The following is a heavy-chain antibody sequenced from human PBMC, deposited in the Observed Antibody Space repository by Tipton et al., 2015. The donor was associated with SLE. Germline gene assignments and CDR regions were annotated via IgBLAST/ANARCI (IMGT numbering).Heavy chain of an antibody. J-gene: IGHJ5*02. V-gene: IGHV4-59*08. CDR1: GGSISSQY. Sequence: TLSLTCTVSGGSISSQYWSWIRQPPGKGLEWIGYIYYSGSTNYNPSLKSRVTMSVDTSKNHFSLKLSSVTAGDTAVYYCVGSIGGSYYLANHWGQGTLVTVSS. CDR2: IYYSGST. D-gene: IGHD1-26*01. CDR3: VGSIGGSYYLANH.